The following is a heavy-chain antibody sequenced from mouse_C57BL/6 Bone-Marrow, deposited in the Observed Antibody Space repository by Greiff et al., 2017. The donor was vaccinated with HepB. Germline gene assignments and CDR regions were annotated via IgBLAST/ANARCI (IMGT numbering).Heavy chain of an antibody. CDR3: ARSLLYGSSPAWFAY. V-gene: IGHV1-61*01. D-gene: IGHD1-1*01. CDR2: IYPSDSET. Sequence: VQLQQPGAELVRPGSSVKLSCKASGYTFTSYWMDWVKQRPGQGLEWIGNIYPSDSETHYNQKFKDKATLTVDKSSSTAYMQLSSLTSEDSAVYYCARSLLYGSSPAWFAYWGQWTLVTVSA. CDR1: GYTFTSYW. J-gene: IGHJ3*01.